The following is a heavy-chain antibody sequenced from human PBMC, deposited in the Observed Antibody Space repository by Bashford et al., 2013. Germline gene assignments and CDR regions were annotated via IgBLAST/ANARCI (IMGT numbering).Heavy chain of an antibody. Sequence: GESLKISCKGSGYTFSSYWIGWVRQMPGKGLEWMGIIHPGDSETRYSPTFQGQVTISADRANSTAFLQWSSLKASDTAMYYCARIAVGNIDYWGQGTLVTVSS. J-gene: IGHJ4*02. CDR3: ARIAVGNIDY. CDR2: IHPGDSET. D-gene: IGHD6-19*01. CDR1: GYTFSSYW. V-gene: IGHV5-51*01.